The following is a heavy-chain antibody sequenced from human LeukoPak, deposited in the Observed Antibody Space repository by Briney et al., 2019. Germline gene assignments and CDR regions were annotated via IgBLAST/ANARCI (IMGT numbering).Heavy chain of an antibody. V-gene: IGHV3-30-3*01. CDR2: ISYDGSNK. D-gene: IGHD4-17*01. J-gene: IGHJ4*02. CDR1: GFTFSSYA. Sequence: GGSLRLSCAASGFTFSSYAMLWVRQAPGKGLEWVAVISYDGSNKYYADSVKGRFTISRDNSKNTLYLQMNSLRAEDTAVYYCARDFGDGDYVFDYWGQGTLVTVSS. CDR3: ARDFGDGDYVFDY.